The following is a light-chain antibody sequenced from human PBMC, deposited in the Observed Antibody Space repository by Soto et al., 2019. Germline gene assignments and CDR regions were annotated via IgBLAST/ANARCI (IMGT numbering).Light chain of an antibody. CDR2: GVS. Sequence: EIVLTQSPGTLSLSPGERATLSCRASQSISSGYLAWYQQKPGQAPRLLIYGVSSRATGIPDRFSGSGSGTDFTLTISRLEPEDFAVYSCQHYDRPPTFGQGTRLDIK. CDR3: QHYDRPPT. V-gene: IGKV3-20*01. J-gene: IGKJ5*01. CDR1: QSISSGY.